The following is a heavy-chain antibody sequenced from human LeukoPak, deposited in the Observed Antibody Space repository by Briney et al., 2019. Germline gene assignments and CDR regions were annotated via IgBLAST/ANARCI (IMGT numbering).Heavy chain of an antibody. Sequence: ASVKVSCKASGYTFTNYNMHWVRQAPGQGLEWMGIINPSGGTTSYAQKFQGRVTMTRDTSTSTVYMELSSLRSEDTAVYYCARDLNWFDPWGQGTLVTVSS. CDR1: GYTFTNYN. CDR2: INPSGGTT. J-gene: IGHJ5*02. CDR3: ARDLNWFDP. V-gene: IGHV1-46*01.